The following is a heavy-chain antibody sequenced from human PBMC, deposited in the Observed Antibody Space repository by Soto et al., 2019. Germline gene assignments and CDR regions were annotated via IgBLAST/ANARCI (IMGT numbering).Heavy chain of an antibody. D-gene: IGHD3-22*01. J-gene: IGHJ6*02. Sequence: GGSLRLSCAASGFTFSSYGMHWVRQAPGKGLEWVAVISYDGSNKYYADSVKGRFTISRDNSKNTLYLQMNSLRAEDTAVYYCARDRAWLLPDYYYGMDVWGQGTTVTVSS. CDR3: ARDRAWLLPDYYYGMDV. CDR2: ISYDGSNK. V-gene: IGHV3-30*03. CDR1: GFTFSSYG.